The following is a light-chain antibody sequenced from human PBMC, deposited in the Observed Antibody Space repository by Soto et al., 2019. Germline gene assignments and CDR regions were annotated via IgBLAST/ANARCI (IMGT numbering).Light chain of an antibody. V-gene: IGLV1-40*01. CDR2: VNN. CDR3: QSYDSSLSTSGV. CDR1: SSNIGAGYD. J-gene: IGLJ3*02. Sequence: QSVLTQPPSVSGAPGQRVTISCTGSSSNIGAGYDVHWYQQLPGTAPKLLIYVNNNRPSGVPDRFSASKSGTSASLAITGLQAEDEADYYCQSYDSSLSTSGVFGGGTKVTVL.